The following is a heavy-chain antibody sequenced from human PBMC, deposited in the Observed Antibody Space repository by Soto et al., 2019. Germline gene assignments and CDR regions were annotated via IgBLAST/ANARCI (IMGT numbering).Heavy chain of an antibody. D-gene: IGHD2-21*02. CDR1: GGTFSSYA. CDR3: AREADSYCGGDCLYFDY. J-gene: IGHJ4*02. Sequence: QVQLVQSGAEVKKPGSSVKVSCKASGGTFSSYAISWVRQAPGQGLEWMGGIIPIFGTANYAQKFQGRVTITADESTSTAYMELRSLRSEDTAVYYCAREADSYCGGDCLYFDYWGQGTLVTVSS. V-gene: IGHV1-69*12. CDR2: IIPIFGTA.